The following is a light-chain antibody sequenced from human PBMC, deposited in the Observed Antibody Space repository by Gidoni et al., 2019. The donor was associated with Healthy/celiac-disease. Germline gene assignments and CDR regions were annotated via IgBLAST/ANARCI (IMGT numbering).Light chain of an antibody. J-gene: IGKJ1*01. CDR2: WAS. Sequence: DLVMPQSPDSLAVSLGERATNNCKSSQSVLYSSNNKNYLAWYQQKPGQPPKLLIYWASTRESGVPDRFSGSGSGTDFTLTISSLQAEDVAVYYCQQYYSTPRWTFXQXTKVXIK. V-gene: IGKV4-1*01. CDR3: QQYYSTPRWT. CDR1: QSVLYSSNNKNY.